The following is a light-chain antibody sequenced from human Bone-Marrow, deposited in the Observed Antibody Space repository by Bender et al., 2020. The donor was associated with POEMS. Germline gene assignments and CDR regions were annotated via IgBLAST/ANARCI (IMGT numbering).Light chain of an antibody. CDR3: SSYATSSSPVL. Sequence: QSVLTQPPSVSGTPGQRVTISCSGSGSNIGGYPENWYQQLPGTAPRLLIYTNNERPSGVPDRFSGSKSGNTASLTISGLQAEDEADYYCSSYATSSSPVLFGGGTKLTVL. V-gene: IGLV1-44*01. J-gene: IGLJ2*01. CDR1: GSNIGGYP. CDR2: TNN.